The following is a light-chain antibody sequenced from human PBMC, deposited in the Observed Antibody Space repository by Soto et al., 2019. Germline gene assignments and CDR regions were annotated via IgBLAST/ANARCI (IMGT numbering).Light chain of an antibody. V-gene: IGKV1-6*01. CDR2: ATS. CDR1: QDIRTE. J-gene: IGKJ1*01. Sequence: AIQMTQSPSSLSASVGDRVTITCRASQDIRTELGWYQQKPGNAPKLLIYATSILQSGVPSRFSGIGSGTDFTLTISSLQPEEFATYYCLQDYSYPRTFGQGTKVEIK. CDR3: LQDYSYPRT.